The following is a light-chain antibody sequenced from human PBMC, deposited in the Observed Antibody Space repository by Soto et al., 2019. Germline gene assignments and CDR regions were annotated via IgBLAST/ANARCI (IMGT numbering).Light chain of an antibody. Sequence: QSVLTQPPSASGSPGQRVTISCSGSSSNIGSNTVNWYQQLPGTAPTLLIYYNNQRPSGVPDRFSGSKSGTSASLAISGLQSEDEAHYYCAAWDDSLYGWVFGGGTKVTV. CDR3: AAWDDSLYGWV. CDR1: SSNIGSNT. V-gene: IGLV1-44*01. J-gene: IGLJ3*02. CDR2: YNN.